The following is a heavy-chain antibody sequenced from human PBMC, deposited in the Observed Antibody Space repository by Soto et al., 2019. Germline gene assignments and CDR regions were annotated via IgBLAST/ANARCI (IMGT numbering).Heavy chain of an antibody. D-gene: IGHD3-10*01. Sequence: ASVKVSCKASGYTFSDYYIHWVRQAPGQGLEWMGWINPNSGGTKYAPKFQGGVTMTRDTSITTAYMELSRLRSGDTAVYYCAREPATAQTGGFDFGGKGPRVTVYS. CDR3: AREPATAQTGGFDF. CDR2: INPNSGGT. CDR1: GYTFSDYY. V-gene: IGHV1-2*02. J-gene: IGHJ5*01.